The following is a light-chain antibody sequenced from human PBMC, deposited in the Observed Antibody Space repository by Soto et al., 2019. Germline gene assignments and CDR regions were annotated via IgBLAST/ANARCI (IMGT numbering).Light chain of an antibody. Sequence: EIGLTQSPGTLSLSPGARATLSFSASQSVSVNSLAWYQQKGGQAPRLLIYAASTMATGVPDRFSVTESGTDFALSIRSLETDDSAVYYCQQDGGSTFTFGPGTKVDIK. CDR3: QQDGGSTFT. CDR2: AAS. J-gene: IGKJ3*01. V-gene: IGKV3-20*01. CDR1: QSVSVNS.